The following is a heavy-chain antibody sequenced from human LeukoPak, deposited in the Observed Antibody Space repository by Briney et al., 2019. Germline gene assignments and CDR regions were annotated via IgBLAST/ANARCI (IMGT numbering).Heavy chain of an antibody. CDR1: GYTFTHYY. CDR3: ARTPYTSGLLFYFDN. CDR2: IDPGDGST. D-gene: IGHD5-18*01. Sequence: ASVSVSCKTFGYTFTHYYIHWVRQAPGRGLEWMGRIDPGDGSTVYAQKFLGRVTMARDTPTTTVYMELSSLGSDDTAIYFCARTPYTSGLLFYFDNWGQGTLVTVSS. J-gene: IGHJ4*02. V-gene: IGHV1-46*01.